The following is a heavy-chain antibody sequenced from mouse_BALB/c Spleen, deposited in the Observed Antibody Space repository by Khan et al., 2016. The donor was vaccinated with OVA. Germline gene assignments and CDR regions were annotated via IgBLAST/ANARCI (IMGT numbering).Heavy chain of an antibody. D-gene: IGHD2-14*01. CDR3: ARSTYRYAFVY. J-gene: IGHJ3*01. V-gene: IGHV3-8*02. CDR2: IIYTGYT. Sequence: VQLQESGPSLVKPSQTLSLTCSVTGDYITTGYWNWIRKFPGNKLEYMGYIIYTGYTYYNPPLNSRNSLTRHTSNNQYYLQLKSVTDEDTATYYCARSTYRYAFVYWGQGTLVTVSA. CDR1: GDYITTGY.